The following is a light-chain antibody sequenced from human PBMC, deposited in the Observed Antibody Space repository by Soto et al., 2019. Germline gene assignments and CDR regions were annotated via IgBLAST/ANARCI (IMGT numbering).Light chain of an antibody. CDR1: SSDVGGYNY. Sequence: QSALTQPASGSGSPGQSITISCTGTSSDVGGYNYVSWYQQHPGKAPKLMIYDVSNRPSGVSNRFSGSKSGNTASLTISGLQAEDEADYYCSSYTSSGTLVVFGTGTKVTVL. J-gene: IGLJ1*01. CDR2: DVS. V-gene: IGLV2-14*01. CDR3: SSYTSSGTLVV.